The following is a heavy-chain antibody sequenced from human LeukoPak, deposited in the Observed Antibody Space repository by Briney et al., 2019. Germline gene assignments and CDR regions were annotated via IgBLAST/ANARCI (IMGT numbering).Heavy chain of an antibody. Sequence: SGGSLRLSCAASGFTFSSYSMNWVRQAPGKGLKWVSSISSSSSYIYYADSVKGRFTISRGNAKNSLYLQMNSLRAEDTAVYYCARYCGGDCSVGAFDIWGQGTMVTVSS. CDR3: ARYCGGDCSVGAFDI. D-gene: IGHD2-21*02. CDR1: GFTFSSYS. V-gene: IGHV3-21*01. CDR2: ISSSSSYI. J-gene: IGHJ3*02.